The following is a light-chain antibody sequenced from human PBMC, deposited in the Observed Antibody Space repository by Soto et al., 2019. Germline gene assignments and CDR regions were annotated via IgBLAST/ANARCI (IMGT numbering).Light chain of an antibody. CDR1: SSDVGGYNY. J-gene: IGLJ1*01. V-gene: IGLV2-14*01. CDR3: YSYTTSSTYV. Sequence: QAVLTQPASVSGSPGQSITISCTGTSSDVGGYNYVSWYQQHPPKAPKLMIYDVSNRPSGVSDRFSGSKSGNTASLTISGLQAEDEADYYCYSYTTSSTYVFGTGTKLTAL. CDR2: DVS.